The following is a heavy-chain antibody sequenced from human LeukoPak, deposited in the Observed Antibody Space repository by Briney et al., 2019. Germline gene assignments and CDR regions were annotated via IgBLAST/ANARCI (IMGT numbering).Heavy chain of an antibody. CDR1: GYTFTGYY. CDR2: INPNSGGT. J-gene: IGHJ4*02. V-gene: IGHV1-2*02. Sequence: GASVKVSCKASGYTFTGYYMHWMRQAPGQGLEWMGWINPNSGGTNYAQKFQGRVTMTRDTSISTAYMELSRLRSDDTAVYYCARIAVAGTAFFDYWGQGTLVTVSS. D-gene: IGHD6-19*01. CDR3: ARIAVAGTAFFDY.